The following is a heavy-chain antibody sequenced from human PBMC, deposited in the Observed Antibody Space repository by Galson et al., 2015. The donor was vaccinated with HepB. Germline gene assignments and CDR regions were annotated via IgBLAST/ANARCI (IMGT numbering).Heavy chain of an antibody. CDR2: INPNSGGA. J-gene: IGHJ6*02. Sequence: SVKVSCKASGYTFTGYYMHWVRQAPGQGLEWMGWINPNSGGANYAQKFQGWVTMTRDTSINTAYMELSRLRSDDTAVYYCASQSPTIAAAGPYGMDVWGQGTTVTVS. CDR1: GYTFTGYY. CDR3: ASQSPTIAAAGPYGMDV. D-gene: IGHD6-13*01. V-gene: IGHV1-2*04.